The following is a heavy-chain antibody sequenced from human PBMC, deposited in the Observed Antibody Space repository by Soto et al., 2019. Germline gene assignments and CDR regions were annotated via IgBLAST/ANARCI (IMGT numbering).Heavy chain of an antibody. J-gene: IGHJ6*03. D-gene: IGHD6-13*01. V-gene: IGHV3-23*01. CDR3: ARQQPPYYYYMDV. Sequence: GGSLRLSCAASGFTFSSYAMSWVRQAPGKGLEWVSAISGSGGSTYYADSVKGRFTISRDNAKNSLYLQMNSLRAEDTAVYYCARQQPPYYYYMDVWGKGTTVTVSS. CDR1: GFTFSSYA. CDR2: ISGSGGST.